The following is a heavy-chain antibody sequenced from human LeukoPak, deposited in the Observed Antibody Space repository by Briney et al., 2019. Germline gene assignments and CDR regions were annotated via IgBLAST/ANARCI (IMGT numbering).Heavy chain of an antibody. CDR2: IYPGDSDT. J-gene: IGHJ6*02. V-gene: IGHV5-51*01. CDR3: ARQSLSAAGPYYYYYGMDV. D-gene: IGHD6-13*01. CDR1: GYSFASYW. Sequence: GESLKISCKGSGYSFASYWIGWVRQVPGKGLEWMGIIYPGDSDTRYGPSFQGQVTISADKSISTAYLQWSSLKASDTAMYYCARQSLSAAGPYYYYYGMDVWGQGTTVTVSS.